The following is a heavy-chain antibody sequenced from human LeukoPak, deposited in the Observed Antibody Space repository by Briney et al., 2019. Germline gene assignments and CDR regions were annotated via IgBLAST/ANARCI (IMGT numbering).Heavy chain of an antibody. J-gene: IGHJ4*02. CDR1: GFAFSAYE. V-gene: IGHV3-48*03. CDR2: FAGSDTTI. D-gene: IGHD1-20*01. CDR3: ARDDNWNDKPFDF. Sequence: GGSLRLSCAASGFAFSAYEMNWVRQAPGKGLEWVAYFAGSDTTIYYADSVRGRFTISRDNAENSLYLQMHSLRVEDTALYYCARDDNWNDKPFDFWGQGTLVTVSS.